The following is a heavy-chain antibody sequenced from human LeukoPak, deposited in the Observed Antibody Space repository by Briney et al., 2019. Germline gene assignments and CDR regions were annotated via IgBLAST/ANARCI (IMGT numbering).Heavy chain of an antibody. Sequence: GGSLSLSCAASGFTFSSYSMNWVRQAPGQGLEWISYMSSSGSTMYYADSVKGRFTISRDNAKNSLYLQMNSLRAEDTAVYYCARDLGFGYWGQGTLVTVSS. CDR3: ARDLGFGY. CDR1: GFTFSSYS. CDR2: MSSSGSTM. V-gene: IGHV3-48*01. J-gene: IGHJ4*02.